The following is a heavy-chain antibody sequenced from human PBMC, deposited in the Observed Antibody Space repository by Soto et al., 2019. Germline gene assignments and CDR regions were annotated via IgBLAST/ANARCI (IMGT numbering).Heavy chain of an antibody. J-gene: IGHJ4*02. Sequence: SETLSLTCTVSGGSMSSYYWTWLRQSPGRGLEWIGYISYSGSTYYNHSLKSRVTISADTSKNQFSLRMNSMIAADTAVYYCARADPDASVGYWGQGTLVTV. CDR2: ISYSGST. CDR1: GGSMSSYY. D-gene: IGHD2-15*01. CDR3: ARADPDASVGY. V-gene: IGHV4-59*01.